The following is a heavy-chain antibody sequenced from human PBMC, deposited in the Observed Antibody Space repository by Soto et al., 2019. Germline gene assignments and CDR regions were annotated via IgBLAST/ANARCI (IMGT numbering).Heavy chain of an antibody. D-gene: IGHD5-12*01. J-gene: IGHJ4*02. CDR1: GYTFTSYG. V-gene: IGHV1-18*01. Sequence: GXSAKASCKASGYTFTSYGISWVRQAPGQGLEWMGWISAYNGNTNYAQKLQGRVTMTTDTSTSTAYMELRSLRSDDTAVYYCARDQRLSGYDRSLAYWGQGTLVTVSS. CDR3: ARDQRLSGYDRSLAY. CDR2: ISAYNGNT.